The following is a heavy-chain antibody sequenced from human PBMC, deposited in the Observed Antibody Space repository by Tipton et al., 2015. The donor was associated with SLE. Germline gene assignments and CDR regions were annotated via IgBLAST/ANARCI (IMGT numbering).Heavy chain of an antibody. CDR1: GFIFTSYA. CDR2: ISGSGRST. J-gene: IGHJ4*02. CDR3: AKDDYGVYVNYFDS. D-gene: IGHD4-17*01. V-gene: IGHV3-23*01. Sequence: SLRLSCAASGFIFTSYAITWVRQAPGKGLEWVSSISGSGRSTYYADSVKGRFTLSRDNSKNTVYLDMNSLRAEDTGLYYCAKDDYGVYVNYFDSWGQGTLVSVSS.